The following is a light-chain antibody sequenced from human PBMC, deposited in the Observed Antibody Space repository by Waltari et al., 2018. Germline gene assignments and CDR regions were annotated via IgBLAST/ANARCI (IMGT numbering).Light chain of an antibody. CDR1: QNIDIY. V-gene: IGKV1-39*01. CDR2: GAS. Sequence: DVQLTQSPSSLSASVGDGVTISCRASQNIDIYLNWYQQKPGKAPNLLIYGASNLQSGVPSRFSGSGSGTDFTLTISSLQPEDFASFYCQQTSITPRTFGQGTKLEI. J-gene: IGKJ2*01. CDR3: QQTSITPRT.